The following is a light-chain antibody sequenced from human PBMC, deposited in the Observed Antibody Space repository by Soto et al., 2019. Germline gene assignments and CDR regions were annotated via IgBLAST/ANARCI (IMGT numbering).Light chain of an antibody. V-gene: IGKV1-27*01. CDR2: ATF. CDR3: QEYTAAPWT. Sequence: DIQMTQSPSSLSASVGDRVTITCRASQGISNYLAWYQQKPGKVPKLLIFATFTLQSGVPSRFSGSGSGTDFTLTISSLQPEDVATYYCQEYTAAPWTFGQGTKVEIK. CDR1: QGISNY. J-gene: IGKJ1*01.